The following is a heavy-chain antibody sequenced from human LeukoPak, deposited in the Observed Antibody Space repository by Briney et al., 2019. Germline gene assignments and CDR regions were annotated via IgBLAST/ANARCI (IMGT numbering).Heavy chain of an antibody. Sequence: GGSLRLSCAASGFTVSSNYMSWVRQAPGKGLEWVSVIYSGGSTYYADSVKGRFTISRDNSKNTLYLQMNSLRAEDTAVYYCASEVVVAATFDYWGQGNLVTVSS. CDR2: IYSGGST. D-gene: IGHD2-15*01. J-gene: IGHJ4*02. CDR3: ASEVVVAATFDY. CDR1: GFTVSSNY. V-gene: IGHV3-53*01.